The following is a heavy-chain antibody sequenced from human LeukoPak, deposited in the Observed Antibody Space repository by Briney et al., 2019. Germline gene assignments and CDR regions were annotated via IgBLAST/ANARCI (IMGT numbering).Heavy chain of an antibody. J-gene: IGHJ6*03. CDR2: IYHSGST. Sequence: PSETLSLTCAVSGGSISSSNWWSWVRQPPGKGLEWIGEIYHSGSTNYNPSLKSRVTISVDKSKNQFSLKLSSVTAADTAVYYCARGIAAAGVGYYYYYMDVWGKGTTVTVSS. D-gene: IGHD6-13*01. CDR3: ARGIAAAGVGYYYYYMDV. CDR1: GGSISSSNW. V-gene: IGHV4-4*02.